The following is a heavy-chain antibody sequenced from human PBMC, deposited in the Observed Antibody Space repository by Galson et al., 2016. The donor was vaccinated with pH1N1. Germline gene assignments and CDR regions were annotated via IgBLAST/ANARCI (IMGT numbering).Heavy chain of an antibody. Sequence: SLRLSCAVSGFTFRSYAMNWVRQAPGKGPVWVSVISSGGTIHYADSVRGRFTISRDNSNNTVYPQMNSLRAEDTGVYYCAKDKRSGWSVVGGFMDHWGQGTLVTVSS. CDR1: GFTFRSYA. CDR3: AKDKRSGWSVVGGFMDH. D-gene: IGHD6-19*01. V-gene: IGHV3-23*01. J-gene: IGHJ4*02. CDR2: ISSGGTI.